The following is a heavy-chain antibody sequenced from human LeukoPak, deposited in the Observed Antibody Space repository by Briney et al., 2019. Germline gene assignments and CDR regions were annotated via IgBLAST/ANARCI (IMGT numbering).Heavy chain of an antibody. CDR2: ISSSGSTI. J-gene: IGHJ4*02. Sequence: PGGSLRLSCAASGFTFSSYEMNWVRQAPGKGLEWVSYISSSGSTIYYADSAKGRFTISRDNARNSLYLQMNSLRAEDTAVYYCARRYCSSTSCLFDYWGQGTLVTVSS. V-gene: IGHV3-48*03. D-gene: IGHD2-2*01. CDR1: GFTFSSYE. CDR3: ARRYCSSTSCLFDY.